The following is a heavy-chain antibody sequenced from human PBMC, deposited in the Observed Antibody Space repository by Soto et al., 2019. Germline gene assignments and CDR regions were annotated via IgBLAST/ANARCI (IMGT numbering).Heavy chain of an antibody. CDR3: ARLRGLWIVSPYFDY. D-gene: IGHD3-22*01. J-gene: IGHJ4*02. CDR1: GDSIASSSHH. V-gene: IGHV4-39*01. Sequence: QLQLQESGPGLVKPSETLSLTCTVSGDSIASSSHHWGWVRQPPGKGLEWIGGISHSGSTHSDPSLKSRVTISVDTSDNQFSLKLSSVTAADTAVYYCARLRGLWIVSPYFDYWGQGALVTVSS. CDR2: ISHSGST.